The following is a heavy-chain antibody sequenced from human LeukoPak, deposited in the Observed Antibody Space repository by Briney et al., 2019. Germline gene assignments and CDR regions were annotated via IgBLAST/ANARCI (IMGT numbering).Heavy chain of an antibody. J-gene: IGHJ4*02. CDR2: ISSSSSTI. CDR3: ARASYNWTPTPEYYLDY. Sequence: PGGSLRLSCAASGFTFSSYSMNWVPQAPGKGLEWVSYISSSSSTIYYADSVKGRFTISRDNAKNSLYLQMNSLRDEDTAVYYCARASYNWTPTPEYYLDYWGQGTLVTVSS. V-gene: IGHV3-48*02. D-gene: IGHD1-1*01. CDR1: GFTFSSYS.